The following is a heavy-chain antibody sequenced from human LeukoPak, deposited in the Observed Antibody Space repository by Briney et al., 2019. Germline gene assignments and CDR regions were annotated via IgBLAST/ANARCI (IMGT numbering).Heavy chain of an antibody. CDR2: INPNSGGT. Sequence: GASVKVSCKASGYTFTGYYMHWVRQAPGQGLEWMGRINPNSGGTNYAQKFQGRVTMTRDTSISTAYMELSRLRSDDTAVYYCASRYYYGSGSYLVYAFDIWGQGTMVTVSS. V-gene: IGHV1-2*06. CDR3: ASRYYYGSGSYLVYAFDI. D-gene: IGHD3-10*01. CDR1: GYTFTGYY. J-gene: IGHJ3*02.